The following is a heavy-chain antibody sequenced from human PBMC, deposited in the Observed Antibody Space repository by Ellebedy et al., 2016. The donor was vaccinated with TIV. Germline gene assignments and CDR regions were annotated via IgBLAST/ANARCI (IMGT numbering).Heavy chain of an antibody. V-gene: IGHV3-33*01. Sequence: GESLKISCAASGFTFSSYGMHWVRQAPGKGLEWVAVIWYDGSNKYYADSVKGRFTISRDNSKNTLYLQMNSLRAEDTAVYYCARLNPSRRSFGVSYYFDYWGQGTLVTVSS. CDR2: IWYDGSNK. CDR1: GFTFSSYG. D-gene: IGHD1-26*01. CDR3: ARLNPSRRSFGVSYYFDY. J-gene: IGHJ4*02.